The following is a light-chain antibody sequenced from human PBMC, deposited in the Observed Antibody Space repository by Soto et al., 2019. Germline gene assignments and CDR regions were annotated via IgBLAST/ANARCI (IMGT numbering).Light chain of an antibody. V-gene: IGKV3-15*01. CDR2: GAS. Sequence: EIVMTQSPATLSVSPGERATLSCRASQSVFSNLAWYQQKPGQAPRLLIYGASTMATGIPARFSGSGSGTEFTLTTSSLQADDFAVDYCQQYNNWPPVTCGGGTKVEIK. CDR3: QQYNNWPPVT. CDR1: QSVFSN. J-gene: IGKJ4*01.